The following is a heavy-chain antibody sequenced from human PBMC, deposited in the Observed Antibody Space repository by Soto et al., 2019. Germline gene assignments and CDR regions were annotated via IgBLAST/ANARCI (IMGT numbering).Heavy chain of an antibody. CDR3: PRESLGAKGADH. CDR1: GDTFNSYV. V-gene: IGHV1-69*17. D-gene: IGHD3-16*01. J-gene: IGHJ4*02. Sequence: QVQLVQSGAEVKRPGSSVKVSCESSGDTFNSYVISWVRQAPGQGLEWMGGILPIIGVTHYAQKFQGRVTISALSSTGTAYPELTNLGFEDTALYYCPRESLGAKGADHWGQGTVVTVSS. CDR2: ILPIIGVT.